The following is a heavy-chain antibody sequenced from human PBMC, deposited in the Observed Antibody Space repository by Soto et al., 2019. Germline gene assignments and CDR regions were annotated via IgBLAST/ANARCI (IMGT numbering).Heavy chain of an antibody. D-gene: IGHD2-21*02. CDR2: ISGSGGST. J-gene: IGHJ4*02. CDR3: EKDSHYCGGDCYSDY. CDR1: GFTFSSYA. Sequence: EVQLLESGGGLVQPGGSLRLSCAASGFTFSSYAMSWVRQAPGKGLEWVSAISGSGGSTYYADSVKGRFTISRDNAKNTLYLQMNSLRAEDTAVYYCEKDSHYCGGDCYSDYWGQGTLVTVSS. V-gene: IGHV3-23*01.